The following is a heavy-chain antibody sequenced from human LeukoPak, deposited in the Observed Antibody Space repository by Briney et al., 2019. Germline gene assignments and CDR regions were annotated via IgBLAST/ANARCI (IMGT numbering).Heavy chain of an antibody. CDR3: ARTPPYYDSSGYYHGPPDY. CDR1: GGSISTYY. V-gene: IGHV4-59*01. CDR2: IYYSGST. D-gene: IGHD3-22*01. Sequence: SETLSLTCTASGGSISTYYGNWIRQAPGKGLEWIGYIYYSGSTNYNPSLKSRVTISVDTSKNQFSLKLSSVTAADTAVYYCARTPPYYDSSGYYHGPPDYWGQGTLVTVSS. J-gene: IGHJ4*02.